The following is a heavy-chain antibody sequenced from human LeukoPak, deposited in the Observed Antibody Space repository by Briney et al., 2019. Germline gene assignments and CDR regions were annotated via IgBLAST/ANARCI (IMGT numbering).Heavy chain of an antibody. D-gene: IGHD3-22*01. Sequence: PSETLSLTCAVYGGSFSGYYWSGIRQPPGKGLEWIGEINHSGSTNYNPSLKSRVTISVATSKNQFSLKLSSVTAADTAVYYCARRMRLLPNGASHSTSVSHRWGYYYYGMDVWGQGTTVTVSS. J-gene: IGHJ6*02. CDR2: INHSGST. CDR3: ARRMRLLPNGASHSTSVSHRWGYYYYGMDV. CDR1: GGSFSGYY. V-gene: IGHV4-34*01.